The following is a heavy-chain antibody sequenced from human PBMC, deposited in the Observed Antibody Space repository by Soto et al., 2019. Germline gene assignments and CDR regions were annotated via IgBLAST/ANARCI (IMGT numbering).Heavy chain of an antibody. D-gene: IGHD3-22*01. Sequence: GESLKISCAASGFTFSSYAMHWVRQAPGKGLEWVAVISYDGSNKYYADSVKGRFTISRDNSKNTLYLQMNSLRAEDTAVYYCARDQYYYDSSGYSHGDWFDPWGQGTLVTVSS. CDR3: ARDQYYYDSSGYSHGDWFDP. J-gene: IGHJ5*02. CDR2: ISYDGSNK. V-gene: IGHV3-30-3*01. CDR1: GFTFSSYA.